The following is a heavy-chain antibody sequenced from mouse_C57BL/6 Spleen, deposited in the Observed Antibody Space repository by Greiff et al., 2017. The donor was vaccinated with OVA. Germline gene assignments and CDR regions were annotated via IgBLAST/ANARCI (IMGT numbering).Heavy chain of an antibody. CDR2: INYDGSST. V-gene: IGHV5-16*01. CDR3: ARGGGLLWAFDV. CDR1: GFTFSDYY. J-gene: IGHJ1*03. D-gene: IGHD2-10*01. Sequence: DVHLVESEGGLVQPGSSMKLSCTASGFTFSDYYMAWVRQVPEKGLEWVANINYDGSSTYYLDSLKSRFIISRDNAKNILYLQMSSLKSEDTATYYCARGGGLLWAFDVWGTGTTVTVSS.